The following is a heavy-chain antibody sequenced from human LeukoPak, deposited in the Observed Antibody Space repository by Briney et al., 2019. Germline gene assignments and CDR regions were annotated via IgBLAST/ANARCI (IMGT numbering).Heavy chain of an antibody. CDR1: GFTFGTHA. V-gene: IGHV3-23*01. CDR3: AKLSPAYYYGMDV. CDR2: ISGSGGST. J-gene: IGHJ6*02. Sequence: GGSLRLSCAASGFTFGTHAMTWVRQAPGKGLEWVSAISGSGGSTYYADSVKGRFTISRDNSKNTLYLQMNSLRAEDTAVYYCAKLSPAYYYGMDVWGQGTTVTVSS. D-gene: IGHD6-25*01.